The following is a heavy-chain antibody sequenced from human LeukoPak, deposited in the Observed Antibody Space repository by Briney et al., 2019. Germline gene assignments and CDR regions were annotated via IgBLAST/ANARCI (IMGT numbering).Heavy chain of an antibody. Sequence: SETLSLTCTVSGGSISSSSYYWGWIRQPPGKGLEWIGSIYYSGSTYYNPSLKSRVTISVDTSKNQFSLKLSSVTAADTAVYYCARHARGVVHFDYWGQGTLVTVSS. D-gene: IGHD2-15*01. CDR1: GGSISSSSYY. J-gene: IGHJ4*02. CDR3: ARHARGVVHFDY. CDR2: IYYSGST. V-gene: IGHV4-39*01.